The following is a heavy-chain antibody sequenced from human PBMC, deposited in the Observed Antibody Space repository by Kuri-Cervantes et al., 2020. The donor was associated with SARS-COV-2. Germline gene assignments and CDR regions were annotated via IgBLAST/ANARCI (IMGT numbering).Heavy chain of an antibody. CDR1: GGSFSGYY. D-gene: IGHD1-1*01. CDR2: INHSGST. Sequence: SQTLSLTCAVYGGSFSGYYWSWIRQPPGKGLEWIGEINHSGSTNYNPSLKSRVTISVDTSKNQFSLKVASVTAADTAMYYCARHYAFDNFHKWGQGTQVTVSS. V-gene: IGHV4-34*01. J-gene: IGHJ4*02. CDR3: ARHYAFDNFHK.